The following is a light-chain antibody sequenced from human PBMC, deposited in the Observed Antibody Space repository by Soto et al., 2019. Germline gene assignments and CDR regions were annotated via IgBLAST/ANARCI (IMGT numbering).Light chain of an antibody. CDR3: QQYNNWPIT. V-gene: IGKV3-15*01. J-gene: IGKJ5*01. CDR1: QSVSSN. CDR2: GAS. Sequence: EIVMTQSPATLSVSPGEGATLSCRASQSVSSNLAWYQQKPGQAPRLLIYGASTRATGIPARFSGSGSGADSTLTISSLQSEDFAVYYCQQYNNWPITFGQGTRLEIK.